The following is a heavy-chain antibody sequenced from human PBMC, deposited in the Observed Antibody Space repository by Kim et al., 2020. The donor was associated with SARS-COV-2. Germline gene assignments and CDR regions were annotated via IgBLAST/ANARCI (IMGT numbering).Heavy chain of an antibody. Sequence: GGSLRLSCAASGFTFSSYAMSWVRQAPGKGLEWVSAISGSGGSTYYADSVKGRFTISRDNSKNTLYLQMNSLRAEDTAVYYCANGGDDYYYYGMDVWGQGTTVTVSS. D-gene: IGHD2-21*02. V-gene: IGHV3-23*01. CDR3: ANGGDDYYYYGMDV. CDR2: ISGSGGST. J-gene: IGHJ6*02. CDR1: GFTFSSYA.